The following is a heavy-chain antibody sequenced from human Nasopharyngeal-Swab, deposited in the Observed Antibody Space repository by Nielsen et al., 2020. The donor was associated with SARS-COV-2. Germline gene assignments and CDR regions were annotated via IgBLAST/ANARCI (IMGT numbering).Heavy chain of an antibody. CDR2: IKQDGSAM. Sequence: GESLKISCAASAFTFSSYWMNWVRQAPGKGLEWVANIKQDGSAMHYVDSVKGRFTISRDNAKNSLYLQMNSLRAEDTAVYYCARDHLMTVTIPYYYYGMDVWGQGTTVTVSS. CDR3: ARDHLMTVTIPYYYYGMDV. D-gene: IGHD4-11*01. J-gene: IGHJ6*02. CDR1: AFTFSSYW. V-gene: IGHV3-7*01.